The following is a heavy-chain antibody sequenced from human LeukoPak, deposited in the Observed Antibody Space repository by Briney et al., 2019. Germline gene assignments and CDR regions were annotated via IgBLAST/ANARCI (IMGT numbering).Heavy chain of an antibody. CDR1: GYTFTDYY. Sequence: ASVKVSCKASGYTFTDYYINWVRQAPGQGLEWIGWINPNSGDTNYAQKFQDRVTMTRDTSISTAYIELNFLRFDDTAVFYCARGDYYGSPKVVAAWGQGTLVTVSS. CDR3: ARGDYYGSPKVVAA. V-gene: IGHV1-2*02. CDR2: INPNSGDT. D-gene: IGHD3-10*01. J-gene: IGHJ5*02.